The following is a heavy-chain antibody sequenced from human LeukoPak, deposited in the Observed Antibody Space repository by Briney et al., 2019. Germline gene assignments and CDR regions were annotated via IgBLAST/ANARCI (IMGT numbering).Heavy chain of an antibody. CDR1: GGSISSYY. Sequence: PSETLSLTCTVSGGSISSYYWSWIRQPPGKGLEWIGYIYYSGSTNYNPSLKSRVTISVDTSKNQFSLKLSFVTAADTAVYYCARRSRITMIVVVIKRPTYFDYWGQGTLVTVSS. CDR3: ARRSRITMIVVVIKRPTYFDY. J-gene: IGHJ4*02. V-gene: IGHV4-59*12. D-gene: IGHD3-22*01. CDR2: IYYSGST.